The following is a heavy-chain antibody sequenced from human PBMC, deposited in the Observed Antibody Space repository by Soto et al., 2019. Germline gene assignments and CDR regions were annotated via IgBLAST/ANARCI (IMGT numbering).Heavy chain of an antibody. Sequence: QVQLVQSGAEVKKPGASVKVSCKASGYTFTSYYMHCVRQAPGQGREWMGIINPSGGSTSYAQKFQGRVTMTMDTSTSTVYMELSSLRSEDTAVYYCASSIGDCRGGSCVFDYWGQGTLVTVSS. CDR3: ASSIGDCRGGSCVFDY. J-gene: IGHJ4*02. D-gene: IGHD2-15*01. CDR1: GYTFTSYY. V-gene: IGHV1-46*03. CDR2: INPSGGST.